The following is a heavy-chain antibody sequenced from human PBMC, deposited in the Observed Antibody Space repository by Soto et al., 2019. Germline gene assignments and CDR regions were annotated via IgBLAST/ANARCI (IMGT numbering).Heavy chain of an antibody. J-gene: IGHJ6*02. CDR1: GGSISSSNW. CDR3: ARTIFGVVPRDYYYYGMDV. CDR2: IYHSGST. V-gene: IGHV4-4*02. D-gene: IGHD3-3*01. Sequence: PSETLSLTCAVSGGSISSSNWWSWVRQPPGKGLEWIGEIYHSGSTNYNPSLKSRVTISVDKSKNQFSLKLSSVTAADTAVYYCARTIFGVVPRDYYYYGMDVWGQGTTVTVSS.